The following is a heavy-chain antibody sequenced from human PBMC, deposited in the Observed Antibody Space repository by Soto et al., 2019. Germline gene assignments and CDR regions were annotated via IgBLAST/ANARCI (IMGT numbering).Heavy chain of an antibody. J-gene: IGHJ4*02. CDR1: GYTFTGYY. V-gene: IGHV1-2*02. CDR2: INPNSGGT. Sequence: ASVKVSCRASGYTFTGYYRHGVRQAPGQGLEWMGWINPNSGGTNYAQKFQGRVTMTRDTSISTAYMELSRLRSDDTAVYYCARGGSIAARQLAGGDYWGQGTLVAFSS. D-gene: IGHD6-6*01. CDR3: ARGGSIAARQLAGGDY.